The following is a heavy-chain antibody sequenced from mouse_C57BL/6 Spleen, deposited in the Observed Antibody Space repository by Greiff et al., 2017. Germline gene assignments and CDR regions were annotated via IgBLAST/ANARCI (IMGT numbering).Heavy chain of an antibody. Sequence: EVQLQESGPGMVKPSQSLSLTCTVTGYSITSGYDWHWIRHFPGNKLEWMGYISYSGSTNYNPSLKSRISITHDTSKNHFFLKLNSVTTEDTATYDCARGYYDYGGLADWGQGTLVTVSA. CDR1: GYSITSGYD. CDR2: ISYSGST. V-gene: IGHV3-1*01. CDR3: ARGYYDYGGLAD. J-gene: IGHJ3*01. D-gene: IGHD2-4*01.